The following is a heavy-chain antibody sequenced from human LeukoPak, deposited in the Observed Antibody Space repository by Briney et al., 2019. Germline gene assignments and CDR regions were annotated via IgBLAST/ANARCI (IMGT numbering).Heavy chain of an antibody. D-gene: IGHD1-26*01. V-gene: IGHV3-30-3*01. CDR3: ARKKGEREWYGGYV. J-gene: IGHJ2*01. CDR1: GFTFSSYA. CDR2: ISYDGSNK. Sequence: PGGSLRLSCAASGFTFSSYAMHWVRQAPGKGLEWVAVISYDGSNKYYADSVKGRFTISRDNSKNTLYLQMNSLRAEDTAVYYCARKKGEREWYGGYVGGRGPRVTVP.